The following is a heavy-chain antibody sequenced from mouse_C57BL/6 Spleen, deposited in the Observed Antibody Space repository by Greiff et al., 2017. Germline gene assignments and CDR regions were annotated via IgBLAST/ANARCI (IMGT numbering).Heavy chain of an antibody. CDR1: GFTFTDYY. Sequence: DVKLVESGGGLVQPGGSLSLSCAASGFTFTDYYMSWVRQPPGKALEWLGFIRNKANGYTTEYSASVKGRFTISRDNSQSILYLQMNALRAEDSATYYCARSHDGYLAWFAYWGQGTLVTVSA. V-gene: IGHV7-3*01. CDR3: ARSHDGYLAWFAY. D-gene: IGHD2-3*01. J-gene: IGHJ3*01. CDR2: IRNKANGYTT.